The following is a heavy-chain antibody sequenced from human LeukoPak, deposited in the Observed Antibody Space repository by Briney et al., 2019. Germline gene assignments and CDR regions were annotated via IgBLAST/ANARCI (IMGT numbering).Heavy chain of an antibody. D-gene: IGHD1-26*01. CDR2: ISWNSGSV. J-gene: IGHJ4*02. V-gene: IGHV3-9*03. Sequence: GGSLRLSCAASGFTFDDFAMHWVRQAPGKGLEWVSGISWNSGSVGYADSVKGRFTISRDNAKNSLYLQMNSLRAEDMALYYCAKDAGMVVQGGQFDYWGQGTLVTVSS. CDR1: GFTFDDFA. CDR3: AKDAGMVVQGGQFDY.